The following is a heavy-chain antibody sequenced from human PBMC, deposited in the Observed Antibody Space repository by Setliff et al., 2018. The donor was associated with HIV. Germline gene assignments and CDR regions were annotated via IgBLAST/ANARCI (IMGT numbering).Heavy chain of an antibody. D-gene: IGHD1-26*01. V-gene: IGHV4-39*07. Sequence: PSETLSLTCSVSGGSMSNSAYYWGWIRQPPGKGLEWIGNIYYTGSTYYNPSLQTRVTINVHTSYKQFSLRLTSVTAADTAVYYCARRSIVGVTRGFYYYGLDVWGQGTTVTVSS. CDR2: IYYTGST. J-gene: IGHJ6*02. CDR1: GGSMSNSAYY. CDR3: ARRSIVGVTRGFYYYGLDV.